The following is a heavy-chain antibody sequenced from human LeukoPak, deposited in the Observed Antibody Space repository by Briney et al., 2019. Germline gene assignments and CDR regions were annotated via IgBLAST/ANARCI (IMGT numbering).Heavy chain of an antibody. D-gene: IGHD1-1*01. CDR3: ARGTTATRGWFDP. Sequence: SETLSHTCTVSGGSISSGSYYWSWIRQPAGKGLEWIGRIYTSGSTNYNPSLKSRVTISVDTSENQFSLKLSSVTAADTAVYYCARGTTATRGWFDPWGQGTLVTVSS. V-gene: IGHV4-61*02. CDR1: GGSISSGSYY. J-gene: IGHJ5*02. CDR2: IYTSGST.